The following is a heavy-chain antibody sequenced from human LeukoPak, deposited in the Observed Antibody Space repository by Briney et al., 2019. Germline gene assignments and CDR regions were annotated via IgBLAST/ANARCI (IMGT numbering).Heavy chain of an antibody. J-gene: IGHJ4*02. CDR2: IYTSGST. CDR1: GGSLSSGSYY. Sequence: SETLSLTCTVSGGSLSSGSYYWSWLRQPAGRGLEWIGRIYTSGSTNYNPSLKSRVTISVDTSKNQFSLKLSSVTAADTAVYYCASTHGSGSYTYDYWGQGTLVTVSS. CDR3: ASTHGSGSYTYDY. V-gene: IGHV4-61*02. D-gene: IGHD3-10*01.